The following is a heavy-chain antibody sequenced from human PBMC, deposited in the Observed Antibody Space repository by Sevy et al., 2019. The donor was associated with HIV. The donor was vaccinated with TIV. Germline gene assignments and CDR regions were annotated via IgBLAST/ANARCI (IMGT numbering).Heavy chain of an antibody. V-gene: IGHV3-30-3*01. J-gene: IGHJ6*02. D-gene: IGHD1-26*01. CDR1: GFIFSNYA. CDR3: ARDSNSGYYYYYAMDV. Sequence: GGSLRLSCAASGFIFSNYAMHWVRQAPGKGLEWVAVISYDGINKYYADSVKGRFTTPRDNSKNTLYVQMNSLRAEDTAVYYCARDSNSGYYYYYAMDVWGQGTTVTVSS. CDR2: ISYDGINK.